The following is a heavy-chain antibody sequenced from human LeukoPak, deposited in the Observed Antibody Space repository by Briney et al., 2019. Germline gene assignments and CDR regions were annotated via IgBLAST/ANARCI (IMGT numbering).Heavy chain of an antibody. D-gene: IGHD3-10*01. Sequence: GASLRLSCAASGFTFSNSWMTWVRQAPGKGLEWVANINEDGRDKYYVDSVKGRFTISRYNAGNSLFLQMDRLRAEDTAVYYCARGFNSGGADAFDMWGQGTMVTVSS. J-gene: IGHJ3*02. V-gene: IGHV3-7*01. CDR2: INEDGRDK. CDR1: GFTFSNSW. CDR3: ARGFNSGGADAFDM.